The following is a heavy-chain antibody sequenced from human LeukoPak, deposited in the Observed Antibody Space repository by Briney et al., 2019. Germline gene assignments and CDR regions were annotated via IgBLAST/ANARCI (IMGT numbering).Heavy chain of an antibody. CDR2: IYYSGST. CDR3: ARQRRDYGDDAFDY. V-gene: IGHV4-59*01. D-gene: IGHD4-17*01. Sequence: PSETLSLTCTVSGGSISSYCWSWIRQPTGKGLEWIGYIYYSGSTNYNPSLKSRVTISVDTSKNQFSLKLSSVTAADTAVYYCARQRRDYGDDAFDYWGQGTLVTVSS. J-gene: IGHJ4*02. CDR1: GGSISSYC.